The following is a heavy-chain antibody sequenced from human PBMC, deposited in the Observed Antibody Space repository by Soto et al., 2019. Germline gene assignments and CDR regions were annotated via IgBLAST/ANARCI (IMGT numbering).Heavy chain of an antibody. D-gene: IGHD6-13*01. CDR3: AKIIDGAGIGY. V-gene: IGHV3-23*01. CDR2: ISGTGGDT. Sequence: SCAASGFTFTSHGMSWVRQAPGKGLEWVSSISGTGGDTFYADPVKGRFTISRDNSKNTLYLQMNSLRAEDTAIYYCAKIIDGAGIGYWGQGTLVTVSS. CDR1: GFTFTSHG. J-gene: IGHJ4*02.